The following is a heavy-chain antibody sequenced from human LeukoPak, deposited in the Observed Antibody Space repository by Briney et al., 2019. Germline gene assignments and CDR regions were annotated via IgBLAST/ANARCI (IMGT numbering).Heavy chain of an antibody. D-gene: IGHD6-19*01. J-gene: IGHJ4*02. CDR2: IHHSGST. CDR1: GYIISSGYY. Sequence: SETLSLNCTVSGYIISSGYYWGWIRQHPGKGLQWIGTIHHSGSTYYNPSLKSRVTISVDTSKNQFCLQLSSVTAADTAVYYCARTSSSGLVGGYYFDYWGQGTLVTVSS. V-gene: IGHV4-38-2*02. CDR3: ARTSSSGLVGGYYFDY.